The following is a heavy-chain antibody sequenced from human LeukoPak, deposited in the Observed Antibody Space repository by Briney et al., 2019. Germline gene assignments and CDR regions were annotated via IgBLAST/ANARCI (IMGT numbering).Heavy chain of an antibody. CDR3: ARGAYSYGNWFDP. D-gene: IGHD5-18*01. J-gene: IGHJ5*02. CDR2: INPNSGAT. Sequence: GASVKVSCKASGYTFSDYYMHWVRQAPGQGLEWMGWINPNSGATNYAQNFQGRVTVTRDTSISTAYMELTRLRSDDTAMYYCARGAYSYGNWFDPWGQGTLVTVSS. V-gene: IGHV1-2*02. CDR1: GYTFSDYY.